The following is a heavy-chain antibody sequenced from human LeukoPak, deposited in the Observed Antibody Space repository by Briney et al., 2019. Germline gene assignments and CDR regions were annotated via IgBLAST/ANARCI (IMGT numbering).Heavy chain of an antibody. V-gene: IGHV4-59*01. D-gene: IGHD4-17*01. Sequence: PSETLSLTCTVSGGSISGFYWSWIRQPPGKGLEWIGYIYYSGSTNYNPSLNSRVTISLDTSKNQFSLKLSSVTAADTAVYYCARDGGYGDYSDYWGQATLVTVSS. CDR2: IYYSGST. CDR1: GGSISGFY. CDR3: ARDGGYGDYSDY. J-gene: IGHJ4*02.